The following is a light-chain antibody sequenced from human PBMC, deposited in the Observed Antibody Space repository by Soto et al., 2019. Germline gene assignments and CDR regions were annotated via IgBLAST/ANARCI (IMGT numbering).Light chain of an antibody. Sequence: EIVMTQSPGTLSVSPGERATLSCRAGQGVTTNFAWYQKKSGQSPGIIIYDVSIRATGVPARFSGTVSETDFNLTISGLQSEDSAVYVCQQYNNWTFSVGQRTRLEIK. CDR2: DVS. CDR3: QQYNNWTFS. J-gene: IGKJ5*01. CDR1: QGVTTN. V-gene: IGKV3-15*01.